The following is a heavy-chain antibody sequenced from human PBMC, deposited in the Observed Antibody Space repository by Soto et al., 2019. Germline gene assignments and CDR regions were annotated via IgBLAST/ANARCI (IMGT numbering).Heavy chain of an antibody. J-gene: IGHJ6*02. CDR2: IWPAGSKK. D-gene: IGHD5-12*01. CDR3: ARDGQGHDGYGCGMDV. CDR1: GFTFSYYG. Sequence: QMQLVASGGGVVQPGRSLRLSCAASGFTFSYYGMHWVRQAPGKGLEWVAVIWPAGSKKYYADSVKGRFAISRDNSKNSLYLRMTSLTVEVTAVYYCARDGQGHDGYGCGMDVWGQGITVTVSS. V-gene: IGHV3-33*01.